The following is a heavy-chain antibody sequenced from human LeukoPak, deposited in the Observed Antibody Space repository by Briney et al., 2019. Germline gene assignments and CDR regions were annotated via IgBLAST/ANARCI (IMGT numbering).Heavy chain of an antibody. D-gene: IGHD3-10*01. V-gene: IGHV4-59*01. J-gene: IGHJ3*02. CDR1: DGSISSYY. Sequence: PSETLSLTCTVSDGSISSYYWSWIRQPPGKGLEWIGYFYYSGSTNYNPSLKSRVTISIDTSKNQFSLKLSSVTAADTAVYYCARSDYYGSAPGAFDIWGQGTMVTVSS. CDR2: FYYSGST. CDR3: ARSDYYGSAPGAFDI.